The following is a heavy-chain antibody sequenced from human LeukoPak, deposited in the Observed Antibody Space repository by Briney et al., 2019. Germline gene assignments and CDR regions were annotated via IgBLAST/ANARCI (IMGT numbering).Heavy chain of an antibody. V-gene: IGHV3-7*01. J-gene: IGHJ5*02. CDR2: IKQDGSEK. CDR1: GFTFSSYW. D-gene: IGHD3-10*01. Sequence: GGSLRLSCAASGFTFSSYWMSWVRQAPGKGLEWVANIKQDGSEKYYVDSVKGRFTISRDNAKNSLYLQMNSLRAEDTAMYYCARDGWFGDYNWFDPWGQGTLVTVSS. CDR3: ARDGWFGDYNWFDP.